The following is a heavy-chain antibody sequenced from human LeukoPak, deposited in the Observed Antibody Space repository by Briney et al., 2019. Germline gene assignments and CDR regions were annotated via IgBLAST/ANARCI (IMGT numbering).Heavy chain of an antibody. CDR1: GYTFTGYY. V-gene: IGHV1-2*02. CDR2: INPNGGGT. J-gene: IGHJ4*02. CDR3: ARDRLRFGIYDY. Sequence: ASVKVSCKASGYTFTGYYMHWVRQAPGQGLEWMGWINPNGGGTNYAQKFQGRVTMTRDTSISTAYMELSRLRSDDTAVYYCARDRLRFGIYDYWGQGTLVTVSS. D-gene: IGHD3-10*01.